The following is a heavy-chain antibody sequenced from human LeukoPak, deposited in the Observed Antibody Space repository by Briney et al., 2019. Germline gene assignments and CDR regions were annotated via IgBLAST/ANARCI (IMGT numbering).Heavy chain of an antibody. Sequence: GSLRPSCAASGFSFSSYAVSWVRQAPGRGLEWVSGISDGGSRTYYADSVKGRFTISRDDSKNTLYLQMNSLRAEDTAVYYCAKVQLGIGVDYWGQGTLVTVSS. J-gene: IGHJ4*02. D-gene: IGHD7-27*01. CDR3: AKVQLGIGVDY. CDR1: GFSFSSYA. V-gene: IGHV3-23*01. CDR2: ISDGGSRT.